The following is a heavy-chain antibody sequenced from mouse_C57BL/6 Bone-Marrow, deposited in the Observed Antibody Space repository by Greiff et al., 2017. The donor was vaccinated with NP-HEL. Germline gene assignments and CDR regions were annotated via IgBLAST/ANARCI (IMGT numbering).Heavy chain of an antibody. D-gene: IGHD2-1*01. Sequence: EVKLMESGGDLVKPGGSLKLSCAASGFTFSSYGMSWVRQTPDKRLEWVATISSGGSYTYYPDNVKGRFTISRDNAKNTLYLQMSSMKSEDTAMYYCARHGGNYDYAKDYWCQGTSVTVTS. CDR2: ISSGGSYT. V-gene: IGHV5-6*01. CDR1: GFTFSSYG. J-gene: IGHJ4*01. CDR3: ARHGGNYDYAKDY.